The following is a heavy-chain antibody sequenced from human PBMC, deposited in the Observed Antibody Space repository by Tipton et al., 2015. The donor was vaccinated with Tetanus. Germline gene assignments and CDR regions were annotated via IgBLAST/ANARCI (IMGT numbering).Heavy chain of an antibody. D-gene: IGHD3-9*01. J-gene: IGHJ6*02. CDR3: ARSGYYSRAYYHYRMDV. Sequence: GLVKPSETLSLTCAVYGGSFSNYYWSWIRQPPGKGLEWIGYVYYSGSTNYNPSLKSRVTISVDTSKNQFSLNLSSVTAADTAVYYCARSGYYSRAYYHYRMDVWGQGTTVSVSS. CDR1: GGSFSNYY. V-gene: IGHV4-59*12. CDR2: VYYSGST.